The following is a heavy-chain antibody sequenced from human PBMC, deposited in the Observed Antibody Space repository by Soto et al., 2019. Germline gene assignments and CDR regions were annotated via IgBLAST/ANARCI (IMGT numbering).Heavy chain of an antibody. J-gene: IGHJ5*02. V-gene: IGHV1-69*06. CDR2: IIPIFGTA. CDR3: ARFPGYSSSWQRPWFDP. Sequence: SVKVSCKASGGTFSSYAISWVRQAPGQGLEWMGGIIPIFGTANYAQKFQGRVTITADKSTSTAYMELSSLRSEDTAVYYCARFPGYSSSWQRPWFDPWGQGTLVTVS. D-gene: IGHD6-13*01. CDR1: GGTFSSYA.